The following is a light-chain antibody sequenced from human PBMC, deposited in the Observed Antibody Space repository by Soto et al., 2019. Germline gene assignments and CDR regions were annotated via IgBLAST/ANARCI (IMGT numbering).Light chain of an antibody. CDR1: SSNIGAGYD. V-gene: IGLV1-40*01. CDR2: GNS. Sequence: QSVLTQPPSVSGAPGQRVTISCTGSSSNIGAGYDVHWYQQLPGTAPKLLIYGNSNRPSGVPDRISGSKSGTSASLAITGLQAEDESDYYRQSYDSSLSGHVFGTGTQLTVL. CDR3: QSYDSSLSGHV. J-gene: IGLJ1*01.